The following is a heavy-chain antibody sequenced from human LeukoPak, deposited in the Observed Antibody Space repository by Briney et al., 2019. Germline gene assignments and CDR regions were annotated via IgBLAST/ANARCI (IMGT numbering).Heavy chain of an antibody. CDR3: ARGLGYDKADY. J-gene: IGHJ4*02. CDR2: INPNSGGT. V-gene: IGHV1-2*02. CDR1: GYTFTGYY. Sequence: ASVKVSCKASGYTFTGYYMHWVRQAPGQGLEWMGWINPNSGGTNYAQKFQGRVTITRNTSISTAYMELSSLRSEDTAVYYCARGLGYDKADYWGQGTLVTVSS. D-gene: IGHD3-22*01.